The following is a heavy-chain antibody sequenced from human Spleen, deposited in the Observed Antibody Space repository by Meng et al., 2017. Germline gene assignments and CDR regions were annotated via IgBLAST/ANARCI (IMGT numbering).Heavy chain of an antibody. Sequence: SETLSLTCTVSGGSIGTYYWSWIRQTPGKGLEWIGDINHRGGTNYNPSLKSRATISLDTSKNQFSLKLSSVTAADTAVYYCARQTSSPDRAFDIWGQGTMVTVSS. CDR3: ARQTSSPDRAFDI. V-gene: IGHV4-59*08. CDR2: INHRGGT. CDR1: GGSIGTYY. J-gene: IGHJ3*02.